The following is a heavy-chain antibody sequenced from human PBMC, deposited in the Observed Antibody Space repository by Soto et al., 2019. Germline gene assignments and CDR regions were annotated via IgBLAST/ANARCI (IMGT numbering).Heavy chain of an antibody. Sequence: QAHLVQSGAEVKKPGASVKVSCKASGYTFTGYTFHWVRQAPGQGLEWMAWINSSSSHSSFAPKIQGRVTVTMDAPSSTAYMELTRLRSDDTAVYYCATEMATIKGFFDKWGQGTPVAVSS. CDR2: INSSSSHS. CDR3: ATEMATIKGFFDK. D-gene: IGHD2-8*01. V-gene: IGHV1-2*02. J-gene: IGHJ4*02. CDR1: GYTFTGYT.